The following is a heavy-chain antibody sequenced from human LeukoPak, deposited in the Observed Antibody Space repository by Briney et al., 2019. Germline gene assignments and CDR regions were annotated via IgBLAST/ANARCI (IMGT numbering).Heavy chain of an antibody. CDR2: VSGSGGST. CDR1: GFNFSTYG. V-gene: IGHV3-23*01. CDR3: ANQYVAGTYYFDY. D-gene: IGHD6-19*01. Sequence: PGGTLRLSCAASGFNFSTYGMSWVRQAPGKGLEWVSLVSGSGGSTYYGDSVKGRFTISRDNSKNTLYLQMNSLRAEDTAVYYCANQYVAGTYYFDYWGQGTLVTVSS. J-gene: IGHJ4*02.